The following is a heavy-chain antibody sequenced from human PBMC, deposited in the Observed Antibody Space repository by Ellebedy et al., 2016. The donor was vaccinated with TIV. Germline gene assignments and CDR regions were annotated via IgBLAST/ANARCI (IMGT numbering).Heavy chain of an antibody. CDR1: GYTFISYD. CDR2: MNPNSGNT. CDR3: ARGINMVRGVTLGY. J-gene: IGHJ4*02. V-gene: IGHV1-8*01. Sequence: AASVKVSCKASGYTFISYDINWVRQATGQGLEWMGWMNPNSGNTGYAQKFQGRVTMTRNTSISTAYMELSSLRSEDTAVYYCARGINMVRGVTLGYWGQGSLVTVSS. D-gene: IGHD3-10*01.